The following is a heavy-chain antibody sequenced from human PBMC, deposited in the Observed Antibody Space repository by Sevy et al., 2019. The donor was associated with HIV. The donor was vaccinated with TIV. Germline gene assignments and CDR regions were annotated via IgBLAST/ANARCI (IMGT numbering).Heavy chain of an antibody. CDR1: GYTFNTYR. CDR2: ISPHNGDT. J-gene: IGHJ4*02. V-gene: IGHV1-18*01. Sequence: ASVKVSCKVSGYTFNTYRLTWVRQAPGQGLEWMGWISPHNGDTNYAQKLQGRVTMITDTSTSTAYMELRSLRSDDTAVYYCAGAYCSGGRCYSLAYWGQGTLVPVSS. D-gene: IGHD2-15*01. CDR3: AGAYCSGGRCYSLAY.